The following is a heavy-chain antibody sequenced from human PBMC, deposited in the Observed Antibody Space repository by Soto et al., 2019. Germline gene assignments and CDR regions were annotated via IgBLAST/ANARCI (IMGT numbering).Heavy chain of an antibody. D-gene: IGHD2-2*01. V-gene: IGHV3-73*01. J-gene: IGHJ6*02. Sequence: GGSLRLSCAASGFTFSGSAMHWVRQASGKGLEWVGRIRSKANSYATAYAASVKGRFTISRDDSKNTAYLQMNSLKTEDTAVYYCARDLVVVPAAQGEGTYYYYYYGMDVWGQGTTVTVSS. CDR2: IRSKANSYAT. CDR1: GFTFSGSA. CDR3: ARDLVVVPAAQGEGTYYYYYYGMDV.